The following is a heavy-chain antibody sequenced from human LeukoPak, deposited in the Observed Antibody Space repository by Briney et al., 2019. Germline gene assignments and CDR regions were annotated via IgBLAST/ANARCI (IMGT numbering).Heavy chain of an antibody. CDR1: GFRFSSYA. J-gene: IGHJ3*02. CDR3: VKYTERAFDI. CDR2: ISPTGAGT. V-gene: IGHV3-23*01. D-gene: IGHD2-2*02. Sequence: GGSLRLSCAASGFRFSSYAMSWVRQAPGKGLEWVSAISPTGAGTYYADSVKGLFTISRDDSKNTLYLQMNSLRAEDTAVYYCVKYTERAFDIWGQGTMVTVSS.